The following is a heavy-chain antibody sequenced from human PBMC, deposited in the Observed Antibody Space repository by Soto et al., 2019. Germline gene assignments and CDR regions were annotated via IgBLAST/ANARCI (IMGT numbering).Heavy chain of an antibody. CDR3: ARPRVRGVIDSDYYYYPHYYYGMDV. D-gene: IGHD3-10*01. J-gene: IGHJ6*02. Sequence: ASVKVSCKASGHTFTSYDINWVRQATGQGLGWMGWMNPNSGNTGYAQKFQGRVTMTRNTSISTAYMELSSLRPEDTAVYYCARPRVRGVIDSDYYYYPHYYYGMDVWGQGTTVTVSS. CDR1: GHTFTSYD. V-gene: IGHV1-8*01. CDR2: MNPNSGNT.